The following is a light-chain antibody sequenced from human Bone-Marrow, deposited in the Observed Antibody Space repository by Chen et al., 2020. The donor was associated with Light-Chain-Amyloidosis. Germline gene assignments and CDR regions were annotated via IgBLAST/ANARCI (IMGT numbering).Light chain of an antibody. CDR1: NIGSTS. V-gene: IGLV3-21*02. CDR3: QVCDSSSDRPV. CDR2: DDS. J-gene: IGLJ3*02. Sequence: SAVLTPLSSVLVAPGPTATIPCGGYNIGSTSVPWYQQTPGQAPLLVVYDDSNRPAGIPERLYGSNAGNTTSLTISRVEAGDEADYCCQVCDSSSDRPVCGGGTKLTVL.